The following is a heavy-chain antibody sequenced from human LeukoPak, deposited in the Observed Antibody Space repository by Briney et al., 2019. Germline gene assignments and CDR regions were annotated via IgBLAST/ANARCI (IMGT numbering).Heavy chain of an antibody. CDR2: IYYRGSP. Sequence: KPSETLSLTCTVSGGSISNYHWNWIPQTPGKGLEWIGYIYYRGSPNYNPSLTSRVTISVYTSKNQFSLTLNSVTAADTAVYYCTRANVPYHRPPGIEYFQRWGPGTLVTVSS. CDR3: TRANVPYHRPPGIEYFQR. D-gene: IGHD1-14*01. V-gene: IGHV4-59*01. CDR1: GGSISNYH. J-gene: IGHJ1*01.